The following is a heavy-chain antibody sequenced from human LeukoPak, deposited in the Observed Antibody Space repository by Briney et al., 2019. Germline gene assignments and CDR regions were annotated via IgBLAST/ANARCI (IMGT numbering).Heavy chain of an antibody. J-gene: IGHJ4*02. CDR3: ARDLTGTFTFDY. CDR2: ISSSSSYI. V-gene: IGHV3-21*01. Sequence: GGSLRLSCAASGFTFSSYSMNWVRQAPGKGLEWVSSISSSSSYIYYADSVKGRFTISGDNAKNSLYLQMNSLRAEDTAVYYCARDLTGTFTFDYWGQGTLVTVSS. D-gene: IGHD1-7*01. CDR1: GFTFSSYS.